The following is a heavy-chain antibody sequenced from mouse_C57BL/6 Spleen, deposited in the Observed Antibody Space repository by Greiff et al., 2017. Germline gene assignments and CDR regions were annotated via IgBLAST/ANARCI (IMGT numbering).Heavy chain of an antibody. CDR3: ARTDSSGYEAWFAY. J-gene: IGHJ3*01. V-gene: IGHV1-47*01. CDR1: GYTFTTYP. CDR2: FHPYNDDT. D-gene: IGHD3-2*02. Sequence: VQLMESGAELVKPGASVKMSCKASGYTFTTYPIEWMKQNHGKSLEWIGNFHPYNDDTKYNEKFKGKATLTVEKSSSTVYLELSRLTSDDSAVYYCARTDSSGYEAWFAYWGQGTLVTVSA.